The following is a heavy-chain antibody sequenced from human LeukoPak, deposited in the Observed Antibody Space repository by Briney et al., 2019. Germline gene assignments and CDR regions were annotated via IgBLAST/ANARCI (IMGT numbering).Heavy chain of an antibody. CDR3: TTDGVGVEGATYDN. J-gene: IGHJ4*02. CDR1: GFTFINAW. Sequence: GGSLRLSCAASGFTFINAWMAWVRQAPGKGLEWVGRIKAKAHGGTIEYAAPVKGRFTISRDDSKNTLYLQMNNLKTEDTAVYYCTTDGVGVEGATYDNWGQGTLVSVSS. D-gene: IGHD1-26*01. V-gene: IGHV3-15*01. CDR2: IKAKAHGGTI.